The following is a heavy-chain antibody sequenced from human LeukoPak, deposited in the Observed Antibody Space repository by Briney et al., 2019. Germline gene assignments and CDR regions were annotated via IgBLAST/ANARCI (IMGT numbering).Heavy chain of an antibody. Sequence: GASVKVSCKASGGTFSSYAISWMRQAPGQGLEWMGRIIPILGIANYAQKFQGRVTITADKSTSTAYMELSSLRSEDTAVYYCAREYYYGSGSQMGFDYWGQGTLVTVSS. D-gene: IGHD3-10*01. J-gene: IGHJ4*02. CDR2: IIPILGIA. V-gene: IGHV1-69*04. CDR3: AREYYYGSGSQMGFDY. CDR1: GGTFSSYA.